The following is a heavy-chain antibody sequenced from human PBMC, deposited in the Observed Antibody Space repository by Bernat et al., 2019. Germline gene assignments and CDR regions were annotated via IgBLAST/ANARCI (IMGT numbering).Heavy chain of an antibody. Sequence: EVHLVESGGGLVKPGESLRVSCAASGFIFRNAWMSWVRQAPGKGLAWVGRIRSRPSGGTTDYAAPVKGRFTISRDDSTNTLYLQMNNLKTEDTAMYYCLKEDFDFWTWGQGTLVTVSS. D-gene: IGHD3-3*01. CDR1: GFIFRNAW. J-gene: IGHJ5*02. CDR3: LKEDFDFWT. V-gene: IGHV3-15*01. CDR2: IRSRPSGGTT.